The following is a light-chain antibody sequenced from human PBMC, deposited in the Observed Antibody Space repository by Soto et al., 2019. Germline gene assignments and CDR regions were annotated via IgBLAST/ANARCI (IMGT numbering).Light chain of an antibody. J-gene: IGLJ3*02. V-gene: IGLV2-14*01. CDR1: GSDVGRYNY. CDR2: QVS. CDR3: TSYTTSSTWV. Sequence: QSALTQAASVSGSPGQSITISCTGTGSDVGRYNYVSWYQQYPGKVPKLMIYQVSNRPSGVPIRFSGSKSGDTASLTISGLQAEDEADYYCTSYTTSSTWVFGGGTKVTVL.